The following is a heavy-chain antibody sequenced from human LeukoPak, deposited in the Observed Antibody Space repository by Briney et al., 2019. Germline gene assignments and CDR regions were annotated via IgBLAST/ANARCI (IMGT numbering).Heavy chain of an antibody. D-gene: IGHD6-6*01. CDR3: ATLRGAARPSNYYYYGMDV. J-gene: IGHJ6*02. Sequence: ASVKVSCKASGYTFTGYYMHWVRRAPGQGPEWMGRINPNSGGTNYAQKFQGRVTMTEDTSTDTAYMELSSLRSEDTAVYYCATLRGAARPSNYYYYGMDVWGQGTTVTVSS. V-gene: IGHV1-2*06. CDR1: GYTFTGYY. CDR2: INPNSGGT.